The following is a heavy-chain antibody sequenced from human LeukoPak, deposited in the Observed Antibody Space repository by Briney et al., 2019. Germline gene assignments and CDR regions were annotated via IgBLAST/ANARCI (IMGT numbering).Heavy chain of an antibody. CDR1: GYSISSGYY. D-gene: IGHD3-10*01. J-gene: IGHJ4*02. CDR2: INHSGST. CDR3: ARHRGLLWFGGFDY. V-gene: IGHV4-38-2*02. Sequence: PSETLSLTCTVSGYSISSGYYWGWIRQPPGKGLEWIGEINHSGSTNYNPSLKSRVTISVDTSKNQFSLKLSSVTAADTAVYYCARHRGLLWFGGFDYWGQGTLVTVSS.